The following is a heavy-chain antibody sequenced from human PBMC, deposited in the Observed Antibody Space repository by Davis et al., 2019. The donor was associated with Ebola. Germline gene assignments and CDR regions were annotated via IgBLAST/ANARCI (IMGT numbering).Heavy chain of an antibody. Sequence: SETLSLTCAVSGAFVSSGGYSWIWIRQPPGKGLEWIGYVYDSGYTNYNPSLKSRVTMSVDTSKNQFSLKLSSVTAADTAVYYCARGNYGDYIVLYYYNMDVWGQGTTVTVSS. V-gene: IGHV4-61*08. CDR1: GAFVSSGGYS. D-gene: IGHD4-17*01. CDR3: ARGNYGDYIVLYYYNMDV. CDR2: VYDSGYT. J-gene: IGHJ6*02.